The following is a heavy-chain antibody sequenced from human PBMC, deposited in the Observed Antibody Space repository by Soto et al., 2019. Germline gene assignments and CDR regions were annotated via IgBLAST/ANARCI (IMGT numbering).Heavy chain of an antibody. D-gene: IGHD6-13*01. CDR2: LSDDGDNK. CDR1: GFTFSIYA. Sequence: QVQLVESGGDVVQPGRCLRLSCAASGFTFSIYAMHWVRQAPGKGLEWVAVLSDDGDNKHYADPVKGRFTISRDNSKNTLYMQMNSLRPDDTAMYYCARGARVAAAGHFDPWGQGTLVTVSS. J-gene: IGHJ5*02. CDR3: ARGARVAAAGHFDP. V-gene: IGHV3-30-3*01.